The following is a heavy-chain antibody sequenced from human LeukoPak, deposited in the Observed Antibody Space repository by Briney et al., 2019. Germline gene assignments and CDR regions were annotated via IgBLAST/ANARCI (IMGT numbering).Heavy chain of an antibody. V-gene: IGHV1-69*13. J-gene: IGHJ3*02. D-gene: IGHD2-21*01. CDR1: GGTFSSYT. CDR2: IIPIFGTT. CDR3: ARGWQLGGDLGDAFDI. Sequence: ASVKVSGKPSGGTFSSYTITWVRQAPGQGLEWMGGIIPIFGTTNYAQKFQGRVTITADESTSTAYMELSSLRSEDTAVYYCARGWQLGGDLGDAFDIWGQGTMVTVSS.